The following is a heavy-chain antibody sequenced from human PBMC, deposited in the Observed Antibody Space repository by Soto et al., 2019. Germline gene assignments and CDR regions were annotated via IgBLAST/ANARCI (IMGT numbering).Heavy chain of an antibody. Sequence: QVQLVQSGAEVKKPGSSVKVSCKASGGTFSSYTISWVRQAPGQGLEWMGRIIPILGIANYAQKFQGRVTIPGDKSATKPYRGLGSWSSGDRAVFYGGRLGFLPGPDVFDIGGKGTMFTVSS. D-gene: IGHD3-16*01. CDR1: GGTFSSYT. CDR3: GRLGFLPGPDVFDI. V-gene: IGHV1-69*02. J-gene: IGHJ3*02. CDR2: IIPILGIA.